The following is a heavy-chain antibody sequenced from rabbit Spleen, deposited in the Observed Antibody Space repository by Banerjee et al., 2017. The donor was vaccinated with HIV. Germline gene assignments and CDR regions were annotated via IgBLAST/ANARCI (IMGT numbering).Heavy chain of an antibody. CDR3: VRDQAGDADYGPYYLNL. V-gene: IGHV1S45*01. D-gene: IGHD2-1*01. CDR2: INAVTGKA. J-gene: IGHJ4*01. CDR1: GFSFSNKAV. Sequence: QEQLVESGGGLVKPEGSLKLSCTASGFSFSNKAVMCWVRQAPGKGLEWIACINAVTGKAVYASWAKGRFTFSKTSSTTVTLQMTSLTAADTATYFCVRDQAGDADYGPYYLNLWGQGTLVTVS.